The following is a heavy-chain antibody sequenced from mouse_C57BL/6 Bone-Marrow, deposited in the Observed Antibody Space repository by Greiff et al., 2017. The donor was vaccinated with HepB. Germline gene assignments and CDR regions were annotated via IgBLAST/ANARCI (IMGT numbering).Heavy chain of an antibody. CDR1: GFNIKDDY. J-gene: IGHJ3*01. V-gene: IGHV14-4*01. CDR3: TTYDYDGAY. D-gene: IGHD2-4*01. Sequence: VQLQQSGAELVRPEASVKLSCTASGFNIKDDYMHWVKQRPEQGLEWIGWIDPENGDPEYASKFQGKATITADTSSNTAYLQLSSLTSEDTAVYYCTTYDYDGAYWGQGTLVTVSA. CDR2: IDPENGDP.